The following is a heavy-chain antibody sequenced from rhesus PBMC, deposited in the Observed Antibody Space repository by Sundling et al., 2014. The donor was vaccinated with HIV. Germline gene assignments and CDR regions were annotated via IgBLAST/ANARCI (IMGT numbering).Heavy chain of an antibody. D-gene: IGHD4-35*01. CDR1: VASSVIITT. Sequence: QVQLQESGPRTGEAFGDPCPSPALSLVASSVIITTGTGSANPQGRGWSGLEISMVVVGAPTTTPPSRVEVTISKDTSKNHFSLKLRSVTAADTAVYYCARDFRDSGNYYGLDSWGQGVVVAVSS. CDR3: ARDFRDSGNYYGLDS. J-gene: IGHJ6*01. CDR2: SMVVVGAP. V-gene: IGHV4S9*01.